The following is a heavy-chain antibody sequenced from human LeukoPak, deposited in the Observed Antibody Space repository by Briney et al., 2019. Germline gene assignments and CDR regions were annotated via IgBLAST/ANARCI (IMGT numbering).Heavy chain of an antibody. D-gene: IGHD3-3*01. Sequence: GGSLRLSCAASGFIFSSYAMSWVRQAPGKGLEWVSAISGSGGSTYYADSVKGRFTISRDNSKNTLYLQMNSLRAEDTAVYYCAKSPGDFWSGYPFDYWGQGTLATVSS. J-gene: IGHJ4*02. CDR3: AKSPGDFWSGYPFDY. CDR2: ISGSGGST. V-gene: IGHV3-23*01. CDR1: GFIFSSYA.